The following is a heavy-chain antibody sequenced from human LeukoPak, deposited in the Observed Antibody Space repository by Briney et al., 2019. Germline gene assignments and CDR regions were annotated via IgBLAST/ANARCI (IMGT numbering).Heavy chain of an antibody. J-gene: IGHJ4*02. Sequence: SETLSLACAVYGGSFSGYYWSWIRQPPGKGLEWIGEINHSGSTNYNPSLKSRVTISVDTSKNQFSLKLSSVTAADTAVYYCARRRYCSSTSCYLYFDYWGQGTLVTVSS. V-gene: IGHV4-34*01. CDR3: ARRRYCSSTSCYLYFDY. D-gene: IGHD2-2*01. CDR1: GGSFSGYY. CDR2: INHSGST.